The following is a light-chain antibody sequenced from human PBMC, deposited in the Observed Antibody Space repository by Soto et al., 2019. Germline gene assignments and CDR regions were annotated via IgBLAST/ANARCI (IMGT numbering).Light chain of an antibody. CDR3: CAYAGSYTRYV. V-gene: IGLV2-8*01. Sequence: QSVLTQPPSASGSPGQSVSISCTGTSSDVGAFDYVSWYQQHPGKAPKVMIYDVSKRPSGVPDRFSGSKSGNTASLIVSGLLAENEDDYYCCAYAGSYTRYVFGRRTKVTVL. CDR1: SSDVGAFDY. J-gene: IGLJ1*01. CDR2: DVS.